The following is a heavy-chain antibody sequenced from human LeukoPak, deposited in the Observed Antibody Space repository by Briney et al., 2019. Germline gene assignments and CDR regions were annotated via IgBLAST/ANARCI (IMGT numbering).Heavy chain of an antibody. Sequence: ASVKVSCKASGYTFTSYYIHWVRQAPGQGLEWMGIINPRGGSTSYAQKFQGRVTMTRDTSTSTLYMELSSLRSEDTAVYYCAREIGPIQLHLWGSAFDYWGQGTLVTVSS. CDR1: GYTFTSYY. J-gene: IGHJ4*02. CDR2: INPRGGST. D-gene: IGHD5-18*01. V-gene: IGHV1-46*01. CDR3: AREIGPIQLHLWGSAFDY.